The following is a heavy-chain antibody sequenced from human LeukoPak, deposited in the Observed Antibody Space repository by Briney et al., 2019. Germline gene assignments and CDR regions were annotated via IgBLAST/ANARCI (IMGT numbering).Heavy chain of an antibody. J-gene: IGHJ4*02. CDR1: GGSISSSSYY. CDR3: ARDVEGIAVAGTGY. V-gene: IGHV4-39*06. Sequence: SETLSLTCTVSGGSISSSSYYWGWIRQPPGKGLEWIGSIYYSGSTYYNPSLKSRVTISVDTSKNQFPLKLSSVTAADTAVYYCARDVEGIAVAGTGYWGQGTLVTVSS. D-gene: IGHD6-19*01. CDR2: IYYSGST.